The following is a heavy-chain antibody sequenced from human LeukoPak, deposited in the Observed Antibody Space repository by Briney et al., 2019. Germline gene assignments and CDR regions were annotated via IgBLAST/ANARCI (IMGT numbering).Heavy chain of an antibody. Sequence: GGSLRLSCAASGFTFSSYGMHWVRQAPGKGLEWVAVISYDGSNKYYADSVKGRFTISRDNSKNTLYLQMNSLRAEDTAVYYCAKARGIFGSYHPFDYWGQGTLVTVSS. D-gene: IGHD1-26*01. CDR2: ISYDGSNK. V-gene: IGHV3-30*18. CDR3: AKARGIFGSYHPFDY. CDR1: GFTFSSYG. J-gene: IGHJ4*02.